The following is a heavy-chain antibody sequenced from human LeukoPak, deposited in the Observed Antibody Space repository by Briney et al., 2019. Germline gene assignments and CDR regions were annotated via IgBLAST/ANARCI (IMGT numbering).Heavy chain of an antibody. D-gene: IGHD3-16*01. CDR1: GFTFSSYS. J-gene: IGHJ5*02. CDR2: ISSSSSYI. V-gene: IGHV3-21*01. CDR3: ARGEGPFGS. Sequence: GGSLRLSCAASGFTFSSYSMNWVRQAPGEGLEWVSSISSSSSYIYYADSVKGRFTISRDNAKNSLYLQMNSLRAEDTVVYYCARGEGPFGSWGQGTLVTVSS.